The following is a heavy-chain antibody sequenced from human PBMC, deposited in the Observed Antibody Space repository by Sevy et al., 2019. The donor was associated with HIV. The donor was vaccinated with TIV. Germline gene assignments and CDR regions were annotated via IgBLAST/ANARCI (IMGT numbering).Heavy chain of an antibody. V-gene: IGHV3-23*01. D-gene: IGHD2-2*01. Sequence: GGSLRLSCAASRFTFSNYAMSWVRQAPGKGLKWVSSISRSGGSTYYADSVKGRFTISRDNSKNTLYLQMNRLRAEDTAVYYCAKVDVVVPVADYGMDVWGQRTTVTVSS. J-gene: IGHJ6*02. CDR1: RFTFSNYA. CDR3: AKVDVVVPVADYGMDV. CDR2: ISRSGGST.